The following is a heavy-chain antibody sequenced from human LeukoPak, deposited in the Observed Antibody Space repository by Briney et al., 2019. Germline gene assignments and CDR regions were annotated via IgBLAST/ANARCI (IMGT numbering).Heavy chain of an antibody. CDR3: ATPRYCSSTSCQQFDY. J-gene: IGHJ4*02. D-gene: IGHD2-2*01. CDR2: ISAYNGNT. V-gene: IGHV1-18*01. CDR1: GYTFTSYG. Sequence: ASVKVSCKASGYTFTSYGISWVRQAPGQGLEWMGWISAYNGNTNYAQKLQGRVTMTTDTSTSTAYMELRSLRSDDTAVYYCATPRYCSSTSCQQFDYWGQGTLVTVSS.